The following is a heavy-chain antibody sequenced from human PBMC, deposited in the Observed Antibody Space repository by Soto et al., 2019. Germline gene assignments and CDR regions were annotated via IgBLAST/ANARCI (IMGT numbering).Heavy chain of an antibody. D-gene: IGHD2-2*01. CDR1: GGSISSSSYY. CDR3: ARHNRRRVPAAMAVYNWFDP. J-gene: IGHJ5*02. Sequence: SETLSLTCTVSGGSISSSSYYWGWIRQPPGKGLEWIGSIYYSGSTYYNPSLKSRVTISVDTSKNQFSLKLSSVTAADTAVYYCARHNRRRVPAAMAVYNWFDPWGQGTLVTVSS. V-gene: IGHV4-39*01. CDR2: IYYSGST.